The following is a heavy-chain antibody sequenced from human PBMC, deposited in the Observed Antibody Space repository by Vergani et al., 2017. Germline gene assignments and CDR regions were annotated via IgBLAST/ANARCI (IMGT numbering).Heavy chain of an antibody. CDR1: GFTVSSNY. J-gene: IGHJ4*02. Sequence: EVQLVESGGGLVQPGGSLRLSCAASGFTVSSNYMSWVRQAPGKGLEWVSVIYSGGSTYYADSVKGRFTISRDNSKPTLYLQMNSLRAEDKAVYYCARGRYYGSGSSYWGQGTLVTVSS. CDR2: IYSGGST. D-gene: IGHD3-10*01. V-gene: IGHV3-66*02. CDR3: ARGRYYGSGSSY.